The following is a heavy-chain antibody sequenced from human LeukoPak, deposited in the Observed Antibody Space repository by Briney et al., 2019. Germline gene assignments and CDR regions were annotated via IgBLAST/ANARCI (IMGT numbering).Heavy chain of an antibody. V-gene: IGHV3-23*01. Sequence: GGSLRLSCAASGFTFSSYAMIWVRQAPGKGLEWVSAMSGSGGSTYYADSVKGRFTISRDNSKNTLYLQMNSLRAEDTAVYYCAKDLWGSYYYWGQGTLVTVSS. CDR1: GFTFSSYA. D-gene: IGHD3-16*01. CDR2: MSGSGGST. J-gene: IGHJ4*02. CDR3: AKDLWGSYYY.